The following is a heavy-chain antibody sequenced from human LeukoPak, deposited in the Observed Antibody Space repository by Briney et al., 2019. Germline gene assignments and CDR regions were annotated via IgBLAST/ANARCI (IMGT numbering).Heavy chain of an antibody. CDR1: GGSISSGSYY. V-gene: IGHV4-61*02. J-gene: IGHJ4*02. Sequence: SETLSLTCTVSGGSISSGSYYWSWIRQPAGKGLEWIGRIYTSGSTNYNPSLKSRVTISVDTSKNQFSLKLGSVTAADTAVYYCARDDPSRSGWYYFDYWGQGTLVTVSS. CDR3: ARDDPSRSGWYYFDY. D-gene: IGHD6-19*01. CDR2: IYTSGST.